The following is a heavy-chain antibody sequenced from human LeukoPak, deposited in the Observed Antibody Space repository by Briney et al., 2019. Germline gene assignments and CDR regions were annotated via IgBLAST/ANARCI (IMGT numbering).Heavy chain of an antibody. D-gene: IGHD2-2*03. Sequence: SGPTLVKPTQTLTLTCTFSGFSLSTSGVGVGWIRQPPGKALEWLALIYWNDDKSYSPSLKSRLTITKDTSKNQVVLTLTNMDPVDTATYFFAHSNLRERGFYLDICGRYGDAFDIWGQGTMVTVSS. CDR2: IYWNDDK. J-gene: IGHJ3*02. V-gene: IGHV2-5*01. CDR3: AHSNLRERGFYLDICGRYGDAFDI. CDR1: GFSLSTSGVG.